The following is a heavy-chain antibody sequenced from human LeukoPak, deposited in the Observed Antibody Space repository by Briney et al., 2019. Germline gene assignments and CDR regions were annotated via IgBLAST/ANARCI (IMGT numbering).Heavy chain of an antibody. V-gene: IGHV1-69*05. CDR1: GGTFSSYA. J-gene: IGHJ4*02. Sequence: SVKVSCKASGGTFSSYAISWVRQAPGQGLEWMGRIIPIFGTANYAQKFQGRVAITTDESTSTAYMELRSLRSDDTAVYYCAREWARLGELIDWGQGTLVTVSS. CDR3: AREWARLGELID. CDR2: IIPIFGTA. D-gene: IGHD3-16*01.